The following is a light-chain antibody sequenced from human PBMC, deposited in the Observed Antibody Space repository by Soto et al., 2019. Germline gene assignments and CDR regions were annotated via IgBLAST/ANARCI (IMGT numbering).Light chain of an antibody. CDR1: QGISNY. V-gene: IGKV1-27*01. CDR2: AAS. Sequence: DIQMTQSPSSLSASVGDRVTITCRASQGISNYLAWYQQKPGNVPKLLIYAASTLQSGVTSRFSGSGSGTDFTLTISSLQPEDVATYYCQKYNSAPRTFGQGPKVEIK. J-gene: IGKJ1*01. CDR3: QKYNSAPRT.